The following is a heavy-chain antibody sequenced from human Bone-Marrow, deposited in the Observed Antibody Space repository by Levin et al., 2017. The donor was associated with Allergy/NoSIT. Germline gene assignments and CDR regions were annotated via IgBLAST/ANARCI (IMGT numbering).Heavy chain of an antibody. CDR2: ISGSDGKI. V-gene: IGHV3-11*01. CDR3: AKGSRFQTFDS. J-gene: IGHJ4*02. D-gene: IGHD3-16*01. Sequence: GESLKISCAASGFIFSNFYMSWIRQAPGKGLEWISYISGSDGKIYYADSVKGRFSISRDNAKNSLFLHMNSLRPEDTAFYYCAKGSRFQTFDSWGQGILVTVSS. CDR1: GFIFSNFY.